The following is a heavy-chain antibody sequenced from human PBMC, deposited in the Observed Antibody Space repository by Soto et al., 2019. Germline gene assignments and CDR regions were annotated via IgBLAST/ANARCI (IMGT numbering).Heavy chain of an antibody. J-gene: IGHJ6*02. CDR3: ARAIGVSYLYGLDV. CDR1: GFTFSNYE. V-gene: IGHV3-48*03. CDR2: ISSRGSII. D-gene: IGHD1-26*01. Sequence: PGGSLRLSCVASGFTFSNYEMNWVRQAPGRGLECVSYISSRGSIIYYADSVKGRFTISRDNAKNSLYLQMNSLRAEDTAVYYCARAIGVSYLYGLDVWGQGTTVTVSS.